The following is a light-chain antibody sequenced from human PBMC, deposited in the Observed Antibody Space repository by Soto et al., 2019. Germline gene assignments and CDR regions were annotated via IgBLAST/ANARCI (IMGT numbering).Light chain of an antibody. V-gene: IGKV1-9*01. Sequence: LTQSPSSLSASVGDRVTIPCRASQGISSFLAWYQQKPGKAPKPLIYDASTLQNGVPSRFSGSGSGTDFTLTISSLQPEDSATYYCQQLHSYPVTFGHGTRLEVK. CDR3: QQLHSYPVT. J-gene: IGKJ5*01. CDR2: DAS. CDR1: QGISSF.